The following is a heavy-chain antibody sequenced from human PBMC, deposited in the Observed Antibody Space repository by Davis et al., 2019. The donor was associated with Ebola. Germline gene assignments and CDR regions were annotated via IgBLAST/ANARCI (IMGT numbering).Heavy chain of an antibody. D-gene: IGHD2-8*02. Sequence: SETLSLTCAVFGGSFSDYYWTWIRQPPGKGLEWIGNVYYSGTTTYNPSLKSPVTISVDTSENQFSLNLISVTAADTAVYYCARDYWATEGAFDVWGQGTLVTVSS. CDR2: VYYSGTT. J-gene: IGHJ3*01. CDR1: GGSFSDYY. CDR3: ARDYWATEGAFDV. V-gene: IGHV4-59*01.